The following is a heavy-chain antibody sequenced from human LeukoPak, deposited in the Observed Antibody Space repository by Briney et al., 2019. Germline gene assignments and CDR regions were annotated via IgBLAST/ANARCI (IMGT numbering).Heavy chain of an antibody. D-gene: IGHD6-6*01. V-gene: IGHV1-69*13. J-gene: IGHJ4*02. CDR1: GRTFSSDA. Sequence: SMKVSCNASGRTFSSDAISWVRQAPGQGLEWMGGIIPIFGTTNYAQKFQGRVTITADESTSTAYMELSSLRSEDTAVYYCARRTGDEYFDYWDQGTLVTVSS. CDR3: ARRTGDEYFDY. CDR2: IIPIFGTT.